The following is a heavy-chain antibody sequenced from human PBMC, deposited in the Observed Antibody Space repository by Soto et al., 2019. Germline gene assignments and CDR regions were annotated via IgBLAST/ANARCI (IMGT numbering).Heavy chain of an antibody. CDR2: IWYDGSKK. J-gene: IGHJ4*02. D-gene: IGHD6-6*01. V-gene: IGHV3-33*01. Sequence: QVQLVESGGGVVQPGRSLRLSCAASGFTFSSYGMHWVRQAPGKGLEWVAVIWYDGSKKYYADSVKGRFTISRDNSKNTLYLQMNSLRAEDTAVYYCARDGRRYSSSPGSFDYWGQGTLVTVSS. CDR1: GFTFSSYG. CDR3: ARDGRRYSSSPGSFDY.